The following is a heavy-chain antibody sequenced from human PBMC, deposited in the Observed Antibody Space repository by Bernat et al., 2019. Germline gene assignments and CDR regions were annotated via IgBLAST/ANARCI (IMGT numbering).Heavy chain of an antibody. CDR2: IKQDGSEK. CDR3: ARDDGYYDFWSGLFGFGY. D-gene: IGHD3-3*01. V-gene: IGHV3-7*03. J-gene: IGHJ4*02. CDR1: GGSISSSNW. Sequence: VQLQESGPGLVKPSGTLSLTCAVSGGSISSSNWWSWVRQAPGKGLEWVANIKQDGSEKYYVDSVKGRFTISRDNAKNSLYLQMNSLRAEDTAVYYCARDDGYYDFWSGLFGFGYWGQGTLVTVSS.